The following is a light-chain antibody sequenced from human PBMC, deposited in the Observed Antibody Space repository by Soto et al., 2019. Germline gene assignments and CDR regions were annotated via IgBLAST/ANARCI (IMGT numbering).Light chain of an antibody. CDR3: QQRSNWPPEVT. V-gene: IGKV3-11*01. CDR1: QSVSSS. CDR2: DAS. J-gene: IGKJ3*01. Sequence: EIVLTQSPDTQSLSPGERATLSCRASQSVSSSLAWYQQKPGQAPRLLIYDASNRATGIPARFSGSGSGTDFTLTISSLEPEDFPVYYCQQRSNWPPEVTFGPGTKVDIK.